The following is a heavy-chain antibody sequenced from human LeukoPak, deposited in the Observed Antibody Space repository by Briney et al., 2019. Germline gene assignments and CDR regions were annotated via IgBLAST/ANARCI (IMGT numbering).Heavy chain of an antibody. CDR2: IYYSGST. J-gene: IGHJ4*02. D-gene: IGHD3-22*01. Sequence: PSETLSLTCTVSGGSISSYYWSWIRQPPGKGLEWIGYIYYSGSTNYNPSLKSRVTISVDTSKNQFSLKLSSVTAADTAVYYCARDRNYYDSSGHFDYWGQGTLVTVSS. CDR1: GGSISSYY. CDR3: ARDRNYYDSSGHFDY. V-gene: IGHV4-59*01.